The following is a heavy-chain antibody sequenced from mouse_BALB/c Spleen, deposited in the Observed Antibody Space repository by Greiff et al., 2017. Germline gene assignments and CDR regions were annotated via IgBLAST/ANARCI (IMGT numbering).Heavy chain of an antibody. CDR2: ISNGGGST. Sequence: EVKLVESGGGLAQPGGSLKLSCAASGFTFSSYTMSWVRQTPEKRLEWVAYISNGGGSTYYPDTVKGRFTISRDNAKNTLYLQMSSLKSEDTAMYYCASYYYGSSYAMDYWGQGTSVTVSS. CDR3: ASYYYGSSYAMDY. D-gene: IGHD1-1*01. CDR1: GFTFSSYT. J-gene: IGHJ4*01. V-gene: IGHV5-12-2*01.